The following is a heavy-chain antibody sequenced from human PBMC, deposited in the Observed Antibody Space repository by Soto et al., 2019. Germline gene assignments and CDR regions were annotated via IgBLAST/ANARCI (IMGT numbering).Heavy chain of an antibody. D-gene: IGHD3-22*01. Sequence: WGSLRLSCAASGFTFSSYGMHWVRQAPGKGLEWVAVIWYDGSNKYYADSVKGRFTISRDNSKNTLYLQMNSLRAEDTAVYYCARTYYYDSSGSDDAFDIWGQGTMVTVSS. CDR3: ARTYYYDSSGSDDAFDI. V-gene: IGHV3-33*01. CDR2: IWYDGSNK. J-gene: IGHJ3*02. CDR1: GFTFSSYG.